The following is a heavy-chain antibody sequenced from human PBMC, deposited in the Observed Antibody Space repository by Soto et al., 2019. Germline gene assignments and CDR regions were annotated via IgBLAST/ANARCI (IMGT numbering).Heavy chain of an antibody. CDR2: FYDSGTT. D-gene: IGHD2-15*01. CDR1: VGSISNYY. V-gene: IGHV4-59*01. CDR3: ARVGSGGYSNNWFDP. J-gene: IGHJ5*02. Sequence: SETLSLTCTVSVGSISNYYWSWIRQPPGKGLEWVGYFYDSGTTKYNPSLKSRVTISIDTSKNQISLKMNSVTAADTAVYYCARVGSGGYSNNWFDPWGQGTLVTVSS.